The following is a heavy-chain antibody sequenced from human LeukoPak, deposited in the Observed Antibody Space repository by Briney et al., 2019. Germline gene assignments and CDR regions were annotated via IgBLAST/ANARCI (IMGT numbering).Heavy chain of an antibody. V-gene: IGHV1-69*02. D-gene: IGHD2-2*01. CDR3: ARGYCSSTSCYYGYYYMDV. CDR2: IIPILGIA. Sequence: SVKVSCKASAGTFSSYTISWVRQAPGQGLERLGRIIPILGIANYAQKFQGRVTITADKSTSTAYMELSSLRSEDTAVYYCARGYCSSTSCYYGYYYMDVWGKGTTVTVSS. J-gene: IGHJ6*03. CDR1: AGTFSSYT.